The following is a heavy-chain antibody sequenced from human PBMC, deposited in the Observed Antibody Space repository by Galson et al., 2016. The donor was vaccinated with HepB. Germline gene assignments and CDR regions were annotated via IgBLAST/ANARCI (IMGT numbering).Heavy chain of an antibody. CDR3: ARVTVAGTGGFGP. CDR2: TYYRSKWYN. CDR1: GDSVSRSGAT. V-gene: IGHV6-1*01. J-gene: IGHJ5*02. Sequence: CAISGDSVSRSGATWNWIRQSPSRGLEWLGRTYYRSKWYNDYAVSVKSRITINPDTSKNQFSLQLNSVTPEDTAVYYCARVTVAGTGGFGPWGQGTLVTVSS. D-gene: IGHD6-19*01.